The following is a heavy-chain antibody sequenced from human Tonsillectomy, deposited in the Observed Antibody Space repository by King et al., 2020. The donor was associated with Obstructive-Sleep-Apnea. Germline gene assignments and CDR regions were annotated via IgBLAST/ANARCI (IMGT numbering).Heavy chain of an antibody. CDR3: ARAVIPDAFDI. J-gene: IGHJ3*02. Sequence: QLQESGPGLAEPSETLSLICNVSYDSITSSNYYWGWIRQPPGKGLEWIGSIFYGGTPYCNPSLKSRLTISIDSSKNHFSLRLSSATAADTAVYFCARAVIPDAFDIWGQGTMVAVSS. D-gene: IGHD2-21*01. CDR2: IFYGGTP. CDR1: YDSITSSNYY. V-gene: IGHV4-39*07.